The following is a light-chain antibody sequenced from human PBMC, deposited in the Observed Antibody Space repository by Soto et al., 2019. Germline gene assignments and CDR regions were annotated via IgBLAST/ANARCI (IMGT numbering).Light chain of an antibody. CDR1: QTVTNK. J-gene: IGKJ4*01. CDR3: QQYSNWPVT. V-gene: IGKV3-15*01. Sequence: ERVMTQSPATLSVSPGERVVLSCRATQTVTNKLAWYQQKPGQAPRLLIYDASFRATGIPARFSGSGSGTEFTLTISSLQSEDFVLYYCQQYSNWPVTFGGGTKVELK. CDR2: DAS.